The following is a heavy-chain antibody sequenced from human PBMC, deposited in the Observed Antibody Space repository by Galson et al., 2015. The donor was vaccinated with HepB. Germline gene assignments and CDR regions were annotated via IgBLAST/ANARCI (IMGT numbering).Heavy chain of an antibody. Sequence: SLRLSCAASGFTFSSYGMHWVRQAPGKGLEWVAVISYDGSNKYYADSVKGRFTISRDNSKNTLYLQMNSLRAEDTAVYYCAKDRGELNSYGYIVSWYYYGMDVWGQGTTVTVSS. CDR1: GFTFSSYG. CDR3: AKDRGELNSYGYIVSWYYYGMDV. J-gene: IGHJ6*02. V-gene: IGHV3-30*18. D-gene: IGHD5-18*01. CDR2: ISYDGSNK.